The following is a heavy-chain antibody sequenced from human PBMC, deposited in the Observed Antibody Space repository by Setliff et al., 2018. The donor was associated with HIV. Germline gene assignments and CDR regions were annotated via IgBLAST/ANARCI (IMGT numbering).Heavy chain of an antibody. CDR1: GYTFNNYY. J-gene: IGHJ6*03. Sequence: ASVKVSCKASGYTFNNYYMHWVRQAPGQGLEWMGIINPSDNRTYYAQKFQGRVTMTRDTSISTAYMELNTLKFEDTAVYYCARARRDSYDRGRRNHYYIDVWGKGTTVTVS. CDR3: ARARRDSYDRGRRNHYYIDV. D-gene: IGHD3-22*01. CDR2: INPSDNRT. V-gene: IGHV1-46*02.